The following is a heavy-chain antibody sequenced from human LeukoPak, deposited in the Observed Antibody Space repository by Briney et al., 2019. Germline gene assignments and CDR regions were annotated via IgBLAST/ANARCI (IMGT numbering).Heavy chain of an antibody. CDR1: GYTLTELS. D-gene: IGHD1-1*01. CDR2: FDPEDGET. Sequence: ASVKVSCKVSGYTLTELSMHWVRQAPGKGLEWMGGFDPEDGETIYAQKFQGRVTMTEDTSTDTACMGLSSLRSEDTAVYYCATGNWNDPSRPFDYWGQGTLVTVSS. J-gene: IGHJ4*02. V-gene: IGHV1-24*01. CDR3: ATGNWNDPSRPFDY.